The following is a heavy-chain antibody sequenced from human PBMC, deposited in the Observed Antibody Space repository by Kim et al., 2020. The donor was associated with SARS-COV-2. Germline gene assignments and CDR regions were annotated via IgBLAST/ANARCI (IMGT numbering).Heavy chain of an antibody. CDR3: ARLGSYGSGRYYNS. CDR1: GGSISSSSYY. J-gene: IGHJ4*02. V-gene: IGHV4-39*01. CDR2: IYYSGST. D-gene: IGHD3-10*01. Sequence: SETLSLTCTVSGGSISSSSYYWGWIRQPPGKGLVWIGSIYYSGSTYYYPSRKNRVTISVDTSKNQFSLKLSSVTAADTAVYYCARLGSYGSGRYYNSWGQGTLHTV.